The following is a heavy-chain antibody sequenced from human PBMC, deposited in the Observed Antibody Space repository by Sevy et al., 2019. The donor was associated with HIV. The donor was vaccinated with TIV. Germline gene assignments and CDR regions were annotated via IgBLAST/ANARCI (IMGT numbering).Heavy chain of an antibody. CDR1: GYTFDSYG. Sequence: ASVKVSCKASGYTFDSYGITWVRQAPGQGLEWMGWISTYNSNKNYAQKFQGRVTMTTDTSTSTAYMELTSLISDDTAVYYCARGVSAVPTTRVWFDPWGQGTLVTVSS. J-gene: IGHJ5*02. D-gene: IGHD1-26*01. CDR3: ARGVSAVPTTRVWFDP. V-gene: IGHV1-18*01. CDR2: ISTYNSNK.